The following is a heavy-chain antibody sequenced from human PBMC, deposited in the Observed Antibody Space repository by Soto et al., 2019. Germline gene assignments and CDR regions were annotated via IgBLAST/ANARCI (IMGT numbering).Heavy chain of an antibody. J-gene: IGHJ5*02. CDR1: GAALNSGNYY. D-gene: IGHD2-21*01. CDR2: IYVTGAV. Sequence: SETLSLTCSVSGAALNSGNYYWSWIRQVPGKGLEWIGHIYVTGAVDYNPSLRDRITISQDTSERQFSLDLRLVTAADTAVYYCARLRIATNNYKWFDPWGQGTLVTVSS. V-gene: IGHV4-31*03. CDR3: ARLRIATNNYKWFDP.